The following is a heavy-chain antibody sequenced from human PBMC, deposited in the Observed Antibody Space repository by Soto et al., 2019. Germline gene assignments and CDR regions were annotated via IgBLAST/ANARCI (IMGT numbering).Heavy chain of an antibody. J-gene: IGHJ4*02. CDR3: AKDHGRYYDFWSGYDY. CDR2: ISGSGGST. CDR1: GFTFSGYA. V-gene: IGHV3-23*01. D-gene: IGHD3-3*01. Sequence: GGSLRLSCAASGFTFSGYAMSWVRQAPGKGLEWVSAISGSGGSTYYADSVKGRFTISRDNSKNTLYLQMNSLRAEDTAVYYCAKDHGRYYDFWSGYDYWGQGTLVTVSS.